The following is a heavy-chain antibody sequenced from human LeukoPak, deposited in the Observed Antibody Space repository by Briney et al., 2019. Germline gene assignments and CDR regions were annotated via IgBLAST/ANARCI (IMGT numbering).Heavy chain of an antibody. CDR3: ASIERSGWYDKYFDY. J-gene: IGHJ4*02. CDR2: IYTSGST. V-gene: IGHV4-4*07. Sequence: SETLSLTCTVSGGSISSYYWSWIRQPAGKGLEWIGRIYTSGSTNYNPSLKSRVTMSVDTSKNQFSLKLSSVTAADTAVYYCASIERSGWYDKYFDYWGQGTLVTVSS. CDR1: GGSISSYY. D-gene: IGHD6-19*01.